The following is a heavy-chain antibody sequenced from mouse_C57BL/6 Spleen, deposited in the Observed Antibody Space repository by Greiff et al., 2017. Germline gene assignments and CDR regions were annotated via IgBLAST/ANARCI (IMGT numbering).Heavy chain of an antibody. V-gene: IGHV1-69*01. CDR3: ARPFYDGYPAWFAY. J-gene: IGHJ3*01. CDR2: IDPSDSYT. CDR1: GYTFTSYW. Sequence: QVQLKQPGAELVMPGASVKLSCKASGYTFTSYWMHWVKQRPGQGLEWIGEIDPSDSYTNYNQKFKGKSTVTVDKSSSTAYMQLSSLTSEDSAVYYCARPFYDGYPAWFAYWGQGTLVTVSA. D-gene: IGHD2-3*01.